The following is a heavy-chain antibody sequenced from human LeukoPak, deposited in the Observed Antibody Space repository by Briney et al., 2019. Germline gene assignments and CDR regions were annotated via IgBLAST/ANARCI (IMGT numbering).Heavy chain of an antibody. Sequence: ASETLSLTCTVSGGSISSYYWSWIRQPPGKGLEWIGYIYYSGSTNYNPSLKSRVTISVDTSKNQFSLKLSSVTAADTAVYYCARGLGIAAAGTARWFDPWGQGTLVTVSS. D-gene: IGHD6-13*01. CDR1: GGSISSYY. CDR3: ARGLGIAAAGTARWFDP. J-gene: IGHJ5*02. CDR2: IYYSGST. V-gene: IGHV4-59*12.